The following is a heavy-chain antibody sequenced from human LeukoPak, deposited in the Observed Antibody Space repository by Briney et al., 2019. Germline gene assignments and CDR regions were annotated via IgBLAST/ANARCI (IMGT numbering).Heavy chain of an antibody. J-gene: IGHJ4*02. CDR1: GFTLSSYW. V-gene: IGHV3-74*03. Sequence: GGSLRLSCAASGFTLSSYWMHWVRQAPGKGLVWVSRINPEATTITYADSVKGRFTISRDNAKNTLYLQMNTLRAEDTAVYYCVRDRGLTIHHSWGQGTLVTVSS. CDR3: VRDRGLTIHHS. D-gene: IGHD2-2*01. CDR2: INPEATTI.